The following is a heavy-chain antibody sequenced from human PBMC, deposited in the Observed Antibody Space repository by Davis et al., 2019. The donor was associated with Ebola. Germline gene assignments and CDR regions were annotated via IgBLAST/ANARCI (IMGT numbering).Heavy chain of an antibody. D-gene: IGHD3-22*01. V-gene: IGHV1-18*01. CDR2: INTYNGNT. CDR1: GYTFASHG. Sequence: AASVKVSCKASGYTFASHGITWVRQAPGQGLEWMGWINTYNGNTQYAEKYEGRVTMTRDTSTNTAYLNLRGLRSDDTAVYYCARDYIDVNSGYRLNYFDYWGQGTLVTVSS. CDR3: ARDYIDVNSGYRLNYFDY. J-gene: IGHJ4*02.